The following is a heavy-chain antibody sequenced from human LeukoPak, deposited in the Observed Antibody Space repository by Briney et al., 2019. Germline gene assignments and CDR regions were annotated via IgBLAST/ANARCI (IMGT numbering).Heavy chain of an antibody. J-gene: IGHJ4*02. D-gene: IGHD3-22*01. CDR3: AKRGVVIRVILVGFHKEAYYFDS. CDR2: ISDSGGST. Sequence: GGSLRLSCAVSGITLSNYGMSWVRQAPGKGLEWVAGISDSGGSTNYADSVKSRFTISRDNTKNTLYLQMNSLRAEDTAVYFCAKRGVVIRVILVGFHKEAYYFDSWGQGALVTVSS. V-gene: IGHV3-23*01. CDR1: GITLSNYG.